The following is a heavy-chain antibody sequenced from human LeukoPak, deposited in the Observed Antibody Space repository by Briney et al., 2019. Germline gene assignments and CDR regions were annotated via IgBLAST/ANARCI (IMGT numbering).Heavy chain of an antibody. Sequence: SGPALVKPTQTLTLTCTFSVFSLSTSGMCVSWIRQPPGKALEWLARIDWDDDKYYSTFLKTRLTISKDTSKNQVVLTMTNMDPVDTATYYCARAMVGVTKRPFDYWGQGTLVTVSS. CDR3: ARAMVGVTKRPFDY. CDR1: VFSLSTSGMC. D-gene: IGHD1-26*01. CDR2: IDWDDDK. V-gene: IGHV2-70*11. J-gene: IGHJ4*02.